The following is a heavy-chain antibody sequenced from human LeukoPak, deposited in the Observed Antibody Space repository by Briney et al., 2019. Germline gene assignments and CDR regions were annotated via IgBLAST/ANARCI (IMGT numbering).Heavy chain of an antibody. CDR1: GYTFTSHY. J-gene: IGHJ5*02. CDR2: INPRGTAT. D-gene: IGHD3-16*01. CDR3: ARDTSEGDYAWWFDP. V-gene: IGHV1-46*01. Sequence: ASVKVSSKASGYTFTSHYMHWVRQAPGQGLEWMGLINPRGTATRYAESFQGRLTLTRDLSTSTDYMELSSLRSDDTAVYFCARDTSEGDYAWWFDPWGQGTLVTVAS.